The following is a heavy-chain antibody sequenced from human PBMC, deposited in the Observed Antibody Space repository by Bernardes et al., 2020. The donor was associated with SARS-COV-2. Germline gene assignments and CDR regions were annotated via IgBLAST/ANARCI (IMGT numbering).Heavy chain of an antibody. CDR2: IKQDGSEK. J-gene: IGHJ4*02. CDR3: ARVYDYGDFYFDY. Sequence: GGALRLSCAASGFTFSSYWMSWVRQAPGKGLEWVANIKQDGSEKYYVDSVKGRFTISRDNAKNSLYLQMNSLRAEDTAVYYCARVYDYGDFYFDYWGQGTLVTVSS. D-gene: IGHD4-17*01. CDR1: GFTFSSYW. V-gene: IGHV3-7*01.